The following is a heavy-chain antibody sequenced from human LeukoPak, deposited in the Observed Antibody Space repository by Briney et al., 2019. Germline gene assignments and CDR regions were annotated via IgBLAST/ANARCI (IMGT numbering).Heavy chain of an antibody. CDR1: GYTFTSYD. CDR3: ARVGYSYGNWFDP. V-gene: IGHV1-8*01. J-gene: IGHJ5*02. D-gene: IGHD5-18*01. Sequence: ASVKVSCKASGYTFTSYDINWVRQATGQGLEWMGWMNPNSGNTGYAQKFQGRVTMTRNTSISTAYMELSSLRSEDTAVYCCARVGYSYGNWFDPWGQGTLVTVSS. CDR2: MNPNSGNT.